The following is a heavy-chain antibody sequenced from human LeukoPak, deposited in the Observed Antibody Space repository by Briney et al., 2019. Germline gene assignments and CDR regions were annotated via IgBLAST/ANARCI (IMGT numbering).Heavy chain of an antibody. Sequence: TSETLSLTCTVSGGSISSSSFYWAWIRQPPGQGLEWIGSIYYTGSTYYNPSLKSRVTISVDTSKNQFSLKLSSVTAADTDTAVYYCARAEELLAGTFDYWGQGTLVTVSS. V-gene: IGHV4-39*07. CDR3: ARAEELLAGTFDY. J-gene: IGHJ4*02. CDR2: IYYTGST. CDR1: GGSISSSSFY. D-gene: IGHD1-14*01.